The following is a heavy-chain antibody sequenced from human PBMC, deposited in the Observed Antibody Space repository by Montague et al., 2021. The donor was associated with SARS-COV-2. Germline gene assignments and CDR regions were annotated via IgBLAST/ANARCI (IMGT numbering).Heavy chain of an antibody. CDR3: ARHGGQHPVRMYWMDL. D-gene: IGHD3-16*01. Sequence: SETLSLTCTVSGGSISTSIYYWGWLRQPPGKGLEWIGSGYYSGSTYYXXXLKSRVTISVDTSKNQFSLKLSSVTAADTAVYYCARHGGQHPVRMYWMDLWGQGTLVTVSS. CDR2: GYYSGST. V-gene: IGHV4-39*01. J-gene: IGHJ5*02. CDR1: GGSISTSIYY.